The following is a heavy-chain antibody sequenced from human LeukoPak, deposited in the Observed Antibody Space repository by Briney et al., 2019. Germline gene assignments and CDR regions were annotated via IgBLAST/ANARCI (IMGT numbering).Heavy chain of an antibody. V-gene: IGHV1-69*06. Sequence: SVKVSCKASGGTFSTYVISWVRQAPGQGLEWMGGIIPVFGTANYAEKFQDRVTITADKSTSTAYMELSSLRSEDTAVYYCASHVYYYGSGSYLNQDYYYYYMDVWGKGTTVTISS. CDR2: IIPVFGTA. CDR3: ASHVYYYGSGSYLNQDYYYYYMDV. CDR1: GGTFSTYV. J-gene: IGHJ6*03. D-gene: IGHD3-10*01.